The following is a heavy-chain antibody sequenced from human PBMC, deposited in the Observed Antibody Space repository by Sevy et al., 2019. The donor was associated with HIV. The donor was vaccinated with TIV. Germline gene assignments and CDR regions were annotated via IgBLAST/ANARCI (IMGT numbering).Heavy chain of an antibody. D-gene: IGHD3-9*01. V-gene: IGHV4-39*01. CDR3: ARQLSYYDSLTGSQRGYWLDT. CDR1: GGSISSSSQF. Sequence: SETLSLTCTVSGGSISSSSQFWAWIRQSPGKGLEWIGNVYNSGTTEYNASLKSRITISVDTSKNKFSLKLTSVTAADTAVYYCARQLSYYDSLTGSQRGYWLDTWGHGNLVTVSS. CDR2: VYNSGTT. J-gene: IGHJ5*01.